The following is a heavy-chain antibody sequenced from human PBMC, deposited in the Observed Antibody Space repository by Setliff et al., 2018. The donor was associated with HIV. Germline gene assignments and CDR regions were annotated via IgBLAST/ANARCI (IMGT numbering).Heavy chain of an antibody. V-gene: IGHV4-34*01. CDR1: NGSFSGYY. D-gene: IGHD3-3*01. J-gene: IGHJ4*01. CDR3: ARGRDYTGSWFRPFYLDF. CDR2: INHSGST. Sequence: SETLSLTCAVYNGSFSGYYWTWIRQPPGKGLEWIGEINHSGSTAYNLALESRVSMSIDTSKNQFSLKLTSVTAADTAIYYCARGRDYTGSWFRPFYLDFWGHGNLVTVS.